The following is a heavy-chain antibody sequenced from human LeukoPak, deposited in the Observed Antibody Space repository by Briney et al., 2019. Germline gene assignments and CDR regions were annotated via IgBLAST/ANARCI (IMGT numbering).Heavy chain of an antibody. Sequence: ASVKVSCKASGYTFTAYYMHWVRQAPGQGLEWMGWINPNSGETNYAQKFQGRVTMTRDTPISTAFMELSRLRSDDTAVYYCARLIRGDSSDWYLNWFDPWGQGTLVTVSS. V-gene: IGHV1-2*02. CDR3: ARLIRGDSSDWYLNWFDP. CDR2: INPNSGET. CDR1: GYTFTAYY. D-gene: IGHD6-13*01. J-gene: IGHJ5*02.